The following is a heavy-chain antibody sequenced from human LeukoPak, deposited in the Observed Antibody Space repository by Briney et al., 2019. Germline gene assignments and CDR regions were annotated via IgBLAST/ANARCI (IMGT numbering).Heavy chain of an antibody. CDR3: ARDGRYTWYFDF. D-gene: IGHD2-2*02. CDR2: INVYSGST. Sequence: GASVKVSCKASGYTFTSYDINWVRQAPGQGLEWMGWINVYSGSTNFAQKFQGRVTMTTDTSTNTAYMELSNLRFDDTATYYCARDGRYTWYFDFWGQGTLVTVSS. CDR1: GYTFTSYD. V-gene: IGHV1-18*01. J-gene: IGHJ4*02.